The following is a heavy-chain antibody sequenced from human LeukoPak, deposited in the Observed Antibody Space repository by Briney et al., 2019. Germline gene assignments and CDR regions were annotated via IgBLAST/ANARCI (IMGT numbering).Heavy chain of an antibody. CDR2: ISSGGAPI. CDR3: ARRAGIYSHPYDY. CDR1: GFTFSDYY. D-gene: IGHD1-14*01. Sequence: PGGSLRLSCAASGFTFSDYYMSWIRQAPGKGLEWVSYISSGGAPIYYADSVRGRSSISRDNAKNSLYLQMNSLRAEDTAVYYCARRAGIYSHPYDYWGQGTLVTVSS. V-gene: IGHV3-11*01. J-gene: IGHJ4*02.